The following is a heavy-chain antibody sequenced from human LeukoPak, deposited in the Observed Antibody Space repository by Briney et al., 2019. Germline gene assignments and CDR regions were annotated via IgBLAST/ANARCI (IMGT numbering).Heavy chain of an antibody. V-gene: IGHV3-23*01. CDR1: GFTFSSSA. CDR2: ISASGGST. CDR3: AKVFRDGYNYPFDY. D-gene: IGHD5-24*01. J-gene: IGHJ4*02. Sequence: GGSLRLSCAASGFTFSSSAMSWVRQVPGKGLEWVSGISASGGSTNYADSVRGRFTISRDNSKNTLYLQMNSLRAEDTAVYYCAKVFRDGYNYPFDYWGQGTLVTVSS.